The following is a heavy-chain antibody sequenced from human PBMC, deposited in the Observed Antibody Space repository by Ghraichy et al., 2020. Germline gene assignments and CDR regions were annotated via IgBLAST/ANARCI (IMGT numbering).Heavy chain of an antibody. CDR2: IIPIFGTA. J-gene: IGHJ2*01. CDR1: GGTFSSYA. V-gene: IGHV1-69*13. D-gene: IGHD3-22*01. Sequence: SVKVSCKASGGTFSSYAISWVRQAPGQGLEWMGGIIPIFGTANYAQKFQGRVTITADESTSTAYMELSSLRSEDTAVYYCARAMSSGYPGYDWYFDLWGRGTLVTVSS. CDR3: ARAMSSGYPGYDWYFDL.